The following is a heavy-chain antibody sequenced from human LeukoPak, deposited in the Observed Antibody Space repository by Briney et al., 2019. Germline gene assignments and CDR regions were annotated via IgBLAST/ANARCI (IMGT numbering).Heavy chain of an antibody. V-gene: IGHV4-61*02. CDR1: GGSISSSNYY. CDR2: IYTSEST. Sequence: PSETLSLTCSVSGGSISSSNYYWSWIRQPAGKGPEWIGRIYTSESTNYNPSLKSRVTISVDTSRNQFSLKLSSVTAADTAVYYCARGLWFGDENPPYFDYWGQGILVTVSS. D-gene: IGHD3-10*01. CDR3: ARGLWFGDENPPYFDY. J-gene: IGHJ4*02.